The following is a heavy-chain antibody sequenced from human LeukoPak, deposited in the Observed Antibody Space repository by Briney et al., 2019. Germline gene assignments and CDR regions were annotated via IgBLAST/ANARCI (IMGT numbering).Heavy chain of an antibody. CDR1: RYTFTSYD. V-gene: IGHV1-8*03. D-gene: IGHD1-26*01. J-gene: IGHJ4*02. CDR3: ARGSQWELLFGY. CDR2: MNPNSGNT. Sequence: ASVKVSCKASRYTFTSYDINWVRQATGQGLEWMGWMNPNSGNTGYAQKFQGRVTITRNTSISTAYMELSSLRSEDTAVYYCARGSQWELLFGYWGQGTLVTVSS.